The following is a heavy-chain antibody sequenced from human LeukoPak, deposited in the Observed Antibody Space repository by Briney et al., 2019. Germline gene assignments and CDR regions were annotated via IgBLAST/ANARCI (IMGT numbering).Heavy chain of an antibody. D-gene: IGHD3-22*01. CDR1: GFSVSNYY. J-gene: IGHJ4*02. CDR2: IYSGGNT. Sequence: GGSLRLSCAASGFSVSNYYTSWVRQAPGKGLEWVSVIYSGGNTYYTDSVKGRFTISRDNPKNTVFLQMGSLRGEDTAVYYCARCYYDGSGFYYYFDYWGQGTLVTVSS. CDR3: ARCYYDGSGFYYYFDY. V-gene: IGHV3-53*01.